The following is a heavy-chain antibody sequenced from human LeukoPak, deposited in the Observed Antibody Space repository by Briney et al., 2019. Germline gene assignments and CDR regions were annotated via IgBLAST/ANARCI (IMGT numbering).Heavy chain of an antibody. D-gene: IGHD2-2*01. V-gene: IGHV3-23*01. Sequence: GGSLRLSCAASGFTFSSYAMSWVRQAPGKGLEWVSAISGSGGSIYYADSVKGRFTISRDNSKNTLYLQMNSLRAEDTAVYYCAKVYCSSTSCYGWVDYWGQGTLVTVSS. CDR3: AKVYCSSTSCYGWVDY. CDR1: GFTFSSYA. J-gene: IGHJ4*02. CDR2: ISGSGGSI.